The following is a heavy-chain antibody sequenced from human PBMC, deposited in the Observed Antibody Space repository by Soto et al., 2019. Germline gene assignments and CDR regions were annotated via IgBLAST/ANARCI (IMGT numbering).Heavy chain of an antibody. V-gene: IGHV4-4*07. J-gene: IGHJ6*02. D-gene: IGHD6-19*01. CDR2: IYTSASI. Sequence: SDTLSLTCSVSGADINTYSWTWIRQPAGKGLEWIGRIYTSASINYNPSLKGRVTLSVDTSTNQVSLRLASVTAADTAVYYCARDREAGYNFYYGMDVWGQGTTVT. CDR1: GADINTYS. CDR3: ARDREAGYNFYYGMDV.